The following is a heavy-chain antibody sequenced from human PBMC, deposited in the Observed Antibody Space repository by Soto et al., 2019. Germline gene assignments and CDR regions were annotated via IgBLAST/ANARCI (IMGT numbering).Heavy chain of an antibody. CDR1: GFTLGRYG. V-gene: IGHV3-23*01. Sequence: GGSLRLSCAASGFTLGRYGMSWVRQAPGKGLEWVSAVSPNGQGIYYADSVRGRFTISRDNSKNTLYLQMSSLRVDDSAVYYCASGSSDSYPGSRIFDFWGRGTLVTVSS. J-gene: IGHJ4*02. CDR2: VSPNGQGI. D-gene: IGHD3-10*01. CDR3: ASGSSDSYPGSRIFDF.